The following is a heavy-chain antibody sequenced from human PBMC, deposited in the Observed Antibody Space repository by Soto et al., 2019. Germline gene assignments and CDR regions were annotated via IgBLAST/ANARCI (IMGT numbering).Heavy chain of an antibody. CDR1: GYTFTSHG. CDR2: VSGYNGNT. CDR3: SRDLGAKVYY. V-gene: IGHV1-18*01. D-gene: IGHD3-16*01. Sequence: QVQLVQSGAEVKKPGASVKVSCKASGYTFTSHGISWVRQAPGQGLEWMGWVSGYNGNTNYAQKFQGRVTMTTDTSTTTVYMELRSLTSDDTAVYYCSRDLGAKVYYWGQGTLVTVSS. J-gene: IGHJ4*02.